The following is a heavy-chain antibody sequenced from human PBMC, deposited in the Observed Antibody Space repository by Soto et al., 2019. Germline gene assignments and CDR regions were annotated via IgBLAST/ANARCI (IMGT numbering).Heavy chain of an antibody. CDR3: ARDVNYYGSSGRAFDF. Sequence: SETLSLTCAVSGGSISSGGYYWSWIRQSPGKGLEWIGYIYDSGSTNYSPSLKSRVTISLDTFKNQFSLKLRCVTAADTAMYYCARDVNYYGSSGRAFDFWGQGTMVTVSS. V-gene: IGHV4-61*08. CDR2: IYDSGST. CDR1: GGSISSGGYY. D-gene: IGHD3-22*01. J-gene: IGHJ3*01.